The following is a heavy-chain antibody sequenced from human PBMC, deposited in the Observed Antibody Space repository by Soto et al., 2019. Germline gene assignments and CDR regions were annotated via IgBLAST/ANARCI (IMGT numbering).Heavy chain of an antibody. Sequence: QVQLVQSGAEVKKPGASVKVSCKASGYTFTGYYMHWVRQAPGQGLEWMGWINPNSGGTNYAQKFQGWVTMTRDTSISTAYMELSRLRSDDTAVYYCARSVPLGYCSSTSCQNWFDPWGQGTLVTVSS. CDR1: GYTFTGYY. D-gene: IGHD2-2*01. CDR3: ARSVPLGYCSSTSCQNWFDP. CDR2: INPNSGGT. J-gene: IGHJ5*02. V-gene: IGHV1-2*04.